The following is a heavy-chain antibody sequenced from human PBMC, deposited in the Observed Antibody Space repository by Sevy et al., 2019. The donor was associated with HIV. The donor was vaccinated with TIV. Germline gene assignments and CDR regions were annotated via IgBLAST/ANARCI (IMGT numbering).Heavy chain of an antibody. CDR3: TRDAGYSTGWYPSDY. Sequence: GGSLRLSCAASGFSVSTHAMHWVRQAPGMGLEWVALISFDGSSKYYADSVKGRLTISRDNSKNTLYLQMSSLRPDDTAVYYCTRDAGYSTGWYPSDYWGQRTLVTVSS. CDR1: GFSVSTHA. J-gene: IGHJ4*02. D-gene: IGHD6-19*01. CDR2: ISFDGSSK. V-gene: IGHV3-30-3*01.